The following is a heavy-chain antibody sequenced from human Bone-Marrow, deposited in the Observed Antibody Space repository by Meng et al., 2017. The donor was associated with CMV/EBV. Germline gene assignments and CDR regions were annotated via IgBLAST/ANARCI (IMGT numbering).Heavy chain of an antibody. J-gene: IGHJ4*02. CDR3: ANVLAPEDNNWKAWYFDY. CDR2: IKQDGSEK. D-gene: IGHD1-20*01. V-gene: IGHV3-7*03. Sequence: GESLKISCAGSGFTFSYSWMSWVRQAPGKGLEWVANIKQDGSEKYYVDSVKGRFTISRDNSKNTLYLQMNSLRAEDTAVYYCANVLAPEDNNWKAWYFDYWGQGTLVTVSS. CDR1: GFTFSYSW.